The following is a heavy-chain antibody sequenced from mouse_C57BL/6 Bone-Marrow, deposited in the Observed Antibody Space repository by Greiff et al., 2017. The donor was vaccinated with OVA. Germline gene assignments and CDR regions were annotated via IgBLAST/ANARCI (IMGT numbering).Heavy chain of an antibody. CDR2: ISGGGGNT. CDR3: ARQPYSNCFDY. CDR1: GFTFSSYT. D-gene: IGHD2-5*01. V-gene: IGHV5-9*01. J-gene: IGHJ2*01. Sequence: EVQLVESGGGLVKPGGSLKLSCAASGFTFSSYTMYWVRQTPEKRLEWVATISGGGGNTYYPDSVKGRFTISRANAKNTLYLQMSSLRSEDTALYYCARQPYSNCFDYWGQGTTLTVSS.